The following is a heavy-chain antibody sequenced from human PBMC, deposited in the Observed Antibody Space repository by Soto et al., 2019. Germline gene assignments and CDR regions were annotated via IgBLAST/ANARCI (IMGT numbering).Heavy chain of an antibody. CDR3: VKGYSSGWSEIY. D-gene: IGHD6-19*01. CDR2: ISDAGGGT. J-gene: IGHJ4*02. CDR1: GFTFRVYP. Sequence: PXRWLRRTCSASGFTFRVYPMLWVRQAPGKGLEYVSAISDAGGGTYYADSVKGRFTISRDDPKNTLYLQMSNLRAEDTAVYYCVKGYSSGWSEIYWGQGTLVTVPS. V-gene: IGHV3-64D*06.